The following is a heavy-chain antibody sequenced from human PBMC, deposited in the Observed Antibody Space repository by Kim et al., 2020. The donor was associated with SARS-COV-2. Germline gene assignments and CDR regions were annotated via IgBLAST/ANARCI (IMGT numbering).Heavy chain of an antibody. D-gene: IGHD6-13*01. CDR2: ISSSSSYI. CDR3: ARDSRYSSSRGIYFDY. Sequence: GGSLRLSCAASGLTFSSYSMNWVRQAPGKGLEWVSSISSSSSYIYYADSVKGRFTISRDNAKNSLYLQMNSLRAEDTAVYYCARDSRYSSSRGIYFDYWGQGTLVTVSS. J-gene: IGHJ4*02. V-gene: IGHV3-21*01. CDR1: GLTFSSYS.